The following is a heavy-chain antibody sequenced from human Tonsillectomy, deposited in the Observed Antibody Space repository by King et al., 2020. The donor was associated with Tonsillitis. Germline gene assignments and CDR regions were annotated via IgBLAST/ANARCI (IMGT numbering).Heavy chain of an antibody. CDR1: GGSISTYY. CDR2: IYYSGST. D-gene: IGHD3-16*01. V-gene: IGHV4-59*01. Sequence: VQLQESGPGLVKPSETLSLTCTVSGGSISTYYWNWIRQSPGKGLEWIGYIYYSGSTNYNPSLKSRVTISVDTSKNQFSLKLSSVTAADTAVYYCARGGTWSSDYCHYYGMDVWGQGTTVTVSS. CDR3: ARGGTWSSDYCHYYGMDV. J-gene: IGHJ6*02.